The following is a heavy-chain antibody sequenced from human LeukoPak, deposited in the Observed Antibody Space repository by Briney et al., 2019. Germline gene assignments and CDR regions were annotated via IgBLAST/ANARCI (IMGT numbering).Heavy chain of an antibody. D-gene: IGHD2-15*01. J-gene: IGHJ5*02. CDR3: ARGGTYCSGGSCYPRAKINWFDP. Sequence: SETLSLTCTVSGGSISSYYWSWIRQPAGKGLEWIGRIYTSGSTNYNPSLKSRVTMSVATSKNQFSLKLSSVTAADTAVYYCARGGTYCSGGSCYPRAKINWFDPWGQGTLVTVSS. CDR1: GGSISSYY. CDR2: IYTSGST. V-gene: IGHV4-4*07.